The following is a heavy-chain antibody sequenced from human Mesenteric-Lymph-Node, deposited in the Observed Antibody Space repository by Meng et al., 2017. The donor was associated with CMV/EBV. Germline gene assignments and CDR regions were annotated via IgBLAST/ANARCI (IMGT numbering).Heavy chain of an antibody. D-gene: IGHD3-16*01. V-gene: IGHV3-30*04. Sequence: GESLKISCAASGFTFSGYAMHWVRQAPGKGLEWVAVISYDGSKEFYADSVKGRFTISRDNSKNTLYLQMNSLRAEDTAVYYCARGGTQASPLDYWGQGTLVTVSS. CDR3: ARGGTQASPLDY. J-gene: IGHJ4*02. CDR1: GFTFSGYA. CDR2: ISYDGSKE.